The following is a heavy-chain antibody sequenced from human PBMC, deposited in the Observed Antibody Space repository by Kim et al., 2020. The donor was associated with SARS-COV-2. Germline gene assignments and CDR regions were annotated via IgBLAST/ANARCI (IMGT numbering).Heavy chain of an antibody. CDR2: INAGNGNT. CDR1: GHTFTSYA. J-gene: IGHJ4*02. D-gene: IGHD6-19*01. CDR3: ARGSWGQWLVTHREFFDY. V-gene: IGHV1-3*01. Sequence: ASVKVSCKASGHTFTSYAMHWVRQAPGQRHEWMGWINAGNGNTKYSQKFQGRVTITRDTSASTAYMELSSLRSEDTAVYYCARGSWGQWLVTHREFFDYWGQGTLVPVSS.